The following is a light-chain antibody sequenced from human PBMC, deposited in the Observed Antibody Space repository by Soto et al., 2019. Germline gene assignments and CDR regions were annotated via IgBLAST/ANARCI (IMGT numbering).Light chain of an antibody. CDR2: EVT. Sequence: QSVLTQPASVSGSPGQTITVSCTGTSSDVGDYNYVSWHQQHPGKAPKLLLYEVTNRPSGISNRFSGSKSGNTASQTISGLQAGDEADYYCSSYTSSSTPYVFGPGTKVTVL. V-gene: IGLV2-14*01. CDR3: SSYTSSSTPYV. J-gene: IGLJ1*01. CDR1: SSDVGDYNY.